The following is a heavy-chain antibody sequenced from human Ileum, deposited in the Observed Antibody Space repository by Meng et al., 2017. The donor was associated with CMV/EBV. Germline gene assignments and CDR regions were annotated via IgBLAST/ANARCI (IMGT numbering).Heavy chain of an antibody. Sequence: GEMVEAGGVGVLPGESLRLSWAASGLTFSCYGMHWVRQDPGKDLQWVAFVRSDGSNKYYADSVKGRFNISRDNSENTLCLQMNSLRADDTAVYYCSSLGDYWGQGTLVTVSS. CDR1: GLTFSCYG. CDR2: VRSDGSNK. V-gene: IGHV3-30*02. CDR3: SSLGDY. D-gene: IGHD3-16*01. J-gene: IGHJ4*02.